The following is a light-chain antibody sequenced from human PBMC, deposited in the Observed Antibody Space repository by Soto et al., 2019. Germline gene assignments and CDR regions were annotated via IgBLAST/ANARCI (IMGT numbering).Light chain of an antibody. CDR2: LGS. V-gene: IGKV2-28*01. CDR3: MQALQTPRT. Sequence: DIVMTQSPLSLPVTPGEPASISCRSSLSLLYSNGRNYLDWYLQKPGQPPQLLIYLGSNRASGVTDTFSGCGSRTDFTLKISRVEAEDVGVYYCMQALQTPRTCGQGTTVEIK. J-gene: IGKJ1*01. CDR1: LSLLYSNGRNY.